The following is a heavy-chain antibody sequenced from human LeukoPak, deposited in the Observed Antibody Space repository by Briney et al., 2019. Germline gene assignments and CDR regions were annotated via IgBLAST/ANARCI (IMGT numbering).Heavy chain of an antibody. V-gene: IGHV1-8*01. J-gene: IGHJ4*02. CDR2: MNPNSGNT. D-gene: IGHD2-15*01. CDR1: GYTFTSYD. Sequence: GASVKVSCKASGYTFTSYDINWVRQATGQGLEWMGWMNPNSGNTGYAQKFQGRVSMTRNTSIGTAYMELSSLRSEDTAVYYCARGGRRLVAGLLSYWGQGTLVTVSS. CDR3: ARGGRRLVAGLLSY.